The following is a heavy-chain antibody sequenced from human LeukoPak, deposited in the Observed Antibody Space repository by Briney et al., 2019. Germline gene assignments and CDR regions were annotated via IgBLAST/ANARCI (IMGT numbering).Heavy chain of an antibody. V-gene: IGHV3-11*01. CDR1: GFTFSDYY. CDR2: ISSSGSTI. CDR3: ARDRADFWSGYYDYYYGMDV. D-gene: IGHD3-3*01. J-gene: IGHJ6*02. Sequence: PGGSLRLSCAASGFTFSDYYMSWIRQAPGKGLEWVSYISSSGSTIYYADSVKGRLTISRDNAKNSLYLQMNSLRAEDTAVYYCARDRADFWSGYYDYYYGMDVWGQGTTVTVPS.